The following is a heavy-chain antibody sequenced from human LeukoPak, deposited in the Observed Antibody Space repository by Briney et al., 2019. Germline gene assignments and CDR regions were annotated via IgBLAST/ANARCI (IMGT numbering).Heavy chain of an antibody. J-gene: IGHJ5*02. CDR3: AAEGTYYYDDNAAKKWFDP. CDR2: IVVGSSNT. D-gene: IGHD3-22*01. V-gene: IGHV1-58*02. CDR1: GFTFTSSS. Sequence: SVKVSCKSSGFTFTSSSMHWVRQARGQRLEWIGCIVVGSSNTDYVQKFQERLTITRDMSTRTAYMELSSLRSEDTAVYYCAAEGTYYYDDNAAKKWFDPWGQGTLVTVSS.